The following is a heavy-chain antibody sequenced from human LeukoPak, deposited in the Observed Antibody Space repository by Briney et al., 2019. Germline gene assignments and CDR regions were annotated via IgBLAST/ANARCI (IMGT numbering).Heavy chain of an antibody. CDR2: INSDGSST. V-gene: IGHV3-74*01. J-gene: IGHJ3*02. CDR3: TKLPAASAFDI. CDR1: GFTFSSYW. Sequence: GGSLRLSCAASGFTFSSYWMHWVRQAPGKGLVWVSRINSDGSSTSYADSVKGRFTISRDNAKNTLYLQMNSLRAEDTAVYYCTKLPAASAFDIWGQGTMVTVSS. D-gene: IGHD2-2*01.